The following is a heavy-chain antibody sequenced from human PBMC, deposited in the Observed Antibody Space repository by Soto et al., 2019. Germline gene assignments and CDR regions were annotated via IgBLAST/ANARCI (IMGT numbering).Heavy chain of an antibody. Sequence: GESLKISCKGSGYSFTSYWIGWVRQMPGKGLEWMGIIYPGDSDTRYSPSFQGQVTISADKSISTAYLQWSSLKASDTAMYYCARRGKYQLLAGYGMDIWGQGTTVTVPS. CDR3: ARRGKYQLLAGYGMDI. J-gene: IGHJ6*02. V-gene: IGHV5-51*01. CDR2: IYPGDSDT. D-gene: IGHD2-2*01. CDR1: GYSFTSYW.